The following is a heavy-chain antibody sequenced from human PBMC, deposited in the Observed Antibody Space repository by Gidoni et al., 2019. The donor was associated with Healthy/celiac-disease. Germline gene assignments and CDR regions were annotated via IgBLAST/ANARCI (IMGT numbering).Heavy chain of an antibody. CDR2: IKSKTDGGTT. Sequence: EVQLVESGGGLVKPGGSLRLSCAASGVTFSNAWMSWVSQAPGKGLEWVGRIKSKTDGGTTDYAAPVKGRFTISRDDSKNTLYLQMNSLKTEDTAVYYCTTDRAPVLAGRPIYYYYGMDVWGQGTTVTVSS. D-gene: IGHD1-1*01. CDR1: GVTFSNAW. J-gene: IGHJ6*02. CDR3: TTDRAPVLAGRPIYYYYGMDV. V-gene: IGHV3-15*01.